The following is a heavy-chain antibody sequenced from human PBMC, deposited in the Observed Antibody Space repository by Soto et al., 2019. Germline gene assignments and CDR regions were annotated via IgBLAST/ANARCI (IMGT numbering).Heavy chain of an antibody. D-gene: IGHD4-4*01. J-gene: IGHJ4*02. Sequence: GGSLRLSCTASGLTFTSYAIHWVRQAPGKGLEWVSVISEDGGNKYFAESVRGRFLISRDNSENTVYLQMNSLRPEDTAVYFCARRLTTTVSALGYWGQGTLVTVSS. V-gene: IGHV3-30-3*01. CDR2: ISEDGGNK. CDR3: ARRLTTTVSALGY. CDR1: GLTFTSYA.